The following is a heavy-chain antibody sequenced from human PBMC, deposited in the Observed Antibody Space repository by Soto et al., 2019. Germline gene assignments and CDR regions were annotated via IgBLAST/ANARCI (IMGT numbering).Heavy chain of an antibody. J-gene: IGHJ3*02. D-gene: IGHD1-26*01. CDR1: VGTFSSYA. V-gene: IGHV1-69*01. CDR2: IIPSFGTA. CDR3: ARGDGSSDAFDI. Sequence: QVQLVQAGAEVKKPGAAVKVSCTAAVGTFSSYAISWVRQAPGQGLEWMGGIIPSFGTAKYAQKFQGRVTITAAESTRTAYMELSSLRSEDTAVYYFARGDGSSDAFDIWGHGTMVTVSS.